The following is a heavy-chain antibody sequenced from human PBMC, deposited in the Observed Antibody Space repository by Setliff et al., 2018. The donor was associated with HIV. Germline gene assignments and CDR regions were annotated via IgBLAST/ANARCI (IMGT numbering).Heavy chain of an antibody. D-gene: IGHD3-3*01. CDR2: INHSGKT. V-gene: IGHV4-34*01. CDR3: ARGFTIFGVGFSADPTGNWFDP. J-gene: IGHJ5*02. Sequence: LSLTCAVYGGSFSGFYWSWIRQAPGKGLEWIGEINHSGKTNYNPSLKSRITLSVDTSENQFALKLASVTAADTAVYYCARGFTIFGVGFSADPTGNWFDPWGQGTLVTAPQ. CDR1: GGSFSGFY.